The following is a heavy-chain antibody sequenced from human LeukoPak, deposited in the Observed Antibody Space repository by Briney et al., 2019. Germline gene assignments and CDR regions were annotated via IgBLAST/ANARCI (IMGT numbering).Heavy chain of an antibody. V-gene: IGHV3-21*01. CDR1: GFTFSSYS. D-gene: IGHD2-15*01. CDR2: ISSSSSYI. CDR3: ARGYCSGGSCENSFFFDY. Sequence: GGSLRLSCAASGFTFSSYSMNWVRQAPGKGLEWVSSISSSSSYIYYADSVKGRFTISRDNAKNSLYLQMNSLRAEDTAVYYCARGYCSGGSCENSFFFDYWGQGTLVTVSS. J-gene: IGHJ4*02.